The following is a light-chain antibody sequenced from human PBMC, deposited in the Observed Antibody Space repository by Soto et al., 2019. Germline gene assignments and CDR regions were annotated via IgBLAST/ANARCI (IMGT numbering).Light chain of an antibody. V-gene: IGLV2-14*01. CDR2: GVT. CDR1: ICDITTYNY. CDR3: ISFTGDTTPYG. J-gene: IGLJ1*01. Sequence: TQPASVARTPGQAITISCTGSICDITTYNYVSWYQQHPGIAPNLRIYGVTKRPSGVSNRFSGSSADNTASLTISGLQAEDEADYYCISFTGDTTPYGFGTGTKVTVL.